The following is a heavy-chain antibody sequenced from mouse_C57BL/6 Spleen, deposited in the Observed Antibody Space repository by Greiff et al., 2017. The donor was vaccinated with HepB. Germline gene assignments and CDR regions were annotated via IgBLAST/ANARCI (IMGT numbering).Heavy chain of an antibody. D-gene: IGHD1-1*01. Sequence: DVHLVESGGGLVKPGGSLKLSCAASGFTFSSYAMSWVRQTPEKRLEWVATISDGGSYTYYPDNVKGRFTISRDNAKNNLYLQMSHLKSEDTAMYYCARDGLITTVVATNAMDYWGQGTSVTVSS. CDR3: ARDGLITTVVATNAMDY. V-gene: IGHV5-4*01. CDR2: ISDGGSYT. J-gene: IGHJ4*01. CDR1: GFTFSSYA.